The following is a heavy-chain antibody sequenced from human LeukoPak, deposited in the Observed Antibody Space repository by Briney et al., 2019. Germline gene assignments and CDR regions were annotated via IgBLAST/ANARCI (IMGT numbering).Heavy chain of an antibody. V-gene: IGHV1-2*02. CDR3: ARVPDPLVGIVAIDY. CDR2: INPNSGGT. D-gene: IGHD3-22*01. Sequence: ASVKVSCKASGNTFTGYYMHWVRQAPGQGLEWMGWINPNSGGTNYAQKFQGRVTMTRDTSISTACMELSRLRSDDTAVYYCARVPDPLVGIVAIDYWGQGTLVTVSS. CDR1: GNTFTGYY. J-gene: IGHJ4*02.